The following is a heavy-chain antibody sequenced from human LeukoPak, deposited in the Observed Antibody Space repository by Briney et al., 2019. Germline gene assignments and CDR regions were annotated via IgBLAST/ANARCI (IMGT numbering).Heavy chain of an antibody. V-gene: IGHV3-9*01. D-gene: IGHD6-6*01. CDR1: GFTFDDYA. CDR2: ISWNSGSI. Sequence: PGGSLRLSCAASGFTFDDYAMHWVRQAPGKGLEWVSGISWNSGSIGYADSVKGRFTISRDNAKNSLYLQMNSLRAEDTAVYYCARVGIAARPRPVYYYYYMDVWGKGTTVTVSS. CDR3: ARVGIAARPRPVYYYYYMDV. J-gene: IGHJ6*03.